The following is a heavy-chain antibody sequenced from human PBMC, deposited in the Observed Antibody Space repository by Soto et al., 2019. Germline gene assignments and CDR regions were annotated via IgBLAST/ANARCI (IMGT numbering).Heavy chain of an antibody. CDR1: GYTFTSYG. D-gene: IGHD6-19*01. CDR2: ISAYNGNT. CDR3: ARDVAVARDFDY. J-gene: IGHJ4*02. Sequence: ASVKVSCKASGYTFTSYGISWVRQAPGQGLEWMGWISAYNGNTNYAQKLQGRVTMTTDTSTSTAYMELRSLKSDDTAVYYCARDVAVARDFDYRGQGTLVTVSS. V-gene: IGHV1-18*04.